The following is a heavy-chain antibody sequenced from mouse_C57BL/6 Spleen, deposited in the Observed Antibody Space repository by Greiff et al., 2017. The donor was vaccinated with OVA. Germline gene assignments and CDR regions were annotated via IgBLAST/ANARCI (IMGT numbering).Heavy chain of an antibody. V-gene: IGHV1-76*01. CDR3: SRRTVYYFDY. D-gene: IGHD1-1*01. CDR2: IYPGSGNT. Sequence: VQLQESGAELVRPGASVKLSCKASGYTFTDYYINWVKQRPGQGLEWIARIYPGSGNTYYNETFKGKATLTAEKSSSTAYMQLSSLTSEDSAVYFCSRRTVYYFDYWGQGTTLTVSS. J-gene: IGHJ2*01. CDR1: GYTFTDYY.